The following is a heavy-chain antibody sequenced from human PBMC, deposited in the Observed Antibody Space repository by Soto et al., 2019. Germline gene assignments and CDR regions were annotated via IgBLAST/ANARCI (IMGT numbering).Heavy chain of an antibody. CDR1: GFSLSDIRLG. V-gene: IGHV2-26*03. Sequence: SGPTLVNPAETLTLTCSISGFSLSDIRLGVGWIRQPPGKALEWLAHIFANDETTYSTSLKTRLSISRDTSKSQVVLTMTKLEPEDTGTSYRARMRASGPYVDLFDTWRQGAMGTVSS. CDR2: IFANDET. CDR3: ARMRASGPYVDLFDT. J-gene: IGHJ5*02. D-gene: IGHD4-17*01.